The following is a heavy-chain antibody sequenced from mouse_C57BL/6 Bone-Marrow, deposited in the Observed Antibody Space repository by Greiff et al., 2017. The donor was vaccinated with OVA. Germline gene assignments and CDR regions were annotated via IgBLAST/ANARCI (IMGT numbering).Heavy chain of an antibody. CDR1: GFTFSDFY. CDR2: SRNKANDYTT. D-gene: IGHD2-2*01. CDR3: ARWLHAMDY. V-gene: IGHV7-1*01. Sequence: EVMLVESGGGLVQSGRSLRLSCATSGFTFSDFYMEWVRQAPGKGLEWIAASRNKANDYTTEYSASVKGRFIVSRDTSQSILYLQMNALRAEDTAIYYCARWLHAMDYWGQGTSVTVSS. J-gene: IGHJ4*01.